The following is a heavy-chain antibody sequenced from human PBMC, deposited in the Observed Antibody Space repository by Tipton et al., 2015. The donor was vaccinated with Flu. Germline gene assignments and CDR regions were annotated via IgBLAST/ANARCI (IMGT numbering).Heavy chain of an antibody. D-gene: IGHD3-22*01. J-gene: IGHJ4*02. CDR1: GDSISNYY. Sequence: LRLSCTVSGDSISNYYWGWIRQPAGKGLQWIGRIYTSGSTDYNPSLKGRVTMSVDTSRNQFSLRLSSVTAADTAVYYCASDSVGDYDSSGYYDNWGQGTLVTVSS. CDR3: ASDSVGDYDSSGYYDN. CDR2: IYTSGST. V-gene: IGHV4-4*07.